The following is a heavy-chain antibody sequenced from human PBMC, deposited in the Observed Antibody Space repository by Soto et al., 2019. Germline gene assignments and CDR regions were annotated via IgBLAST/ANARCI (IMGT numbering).Heavy chain of an antibody. CDR3: ARVIMDV. J-gene: IGHJ6*02. CDR1: GFIFGAHA. V-gene: IGHV3-48*02. Sequence: GGSLRLSCAASGFIFGAHAMSWVRQAPGKGLEWVSYISSSSSTIYYADSVKGRFTISRDNAKNSLYLQMNSLRDEDTAVYYCARVIMDVWGQGTTVTVSS. CDR2: ISSSSSTI.